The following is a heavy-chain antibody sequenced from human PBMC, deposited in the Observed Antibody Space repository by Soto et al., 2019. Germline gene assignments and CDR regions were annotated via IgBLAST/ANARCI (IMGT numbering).Heavy chain of an antibody. D-gene: IGHD3-16*02. J-gene: IGHJ4*02. Sequence: GGSLRLSCAASGFTFSDYGMHWVRQAPGKGLEWVAVISYDGNSKYYADSVKGRFTISRDNSKNTLYLQMNSLRPEDTAVYYCAKDPVADYVWGSYRPSTYFDYWGQGTLVTVSS. V-gene: IGHV3-30*18. CDR2: ISYDGNSK. CDR3: AKDPVADYVWGSYRPSTYFDY. CDR1: GFTFSDYG.